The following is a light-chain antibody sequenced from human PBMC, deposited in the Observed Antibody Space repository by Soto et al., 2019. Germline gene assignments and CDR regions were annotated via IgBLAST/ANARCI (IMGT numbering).Light chain of an antibody. CDR1: QSVNTY. J-gene: IGKJ1*01. V-gene: IGKV1-39*01. CDR2: AAS. CDR3: QQSYSTRWT. Sequence: DIPLTQSPSSLSASVGDRVTITCRASQSVNTYLNWYQQKPGKAPKLLIYAASSLQSGVPSRFSGSGSGTDFTLTISSLQPEDFATYYCQQSYSTRWTFGQGTKVDIK.